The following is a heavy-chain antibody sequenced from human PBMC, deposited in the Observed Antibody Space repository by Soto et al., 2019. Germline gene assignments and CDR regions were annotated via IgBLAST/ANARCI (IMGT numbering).Heavy chain of an antibody. CDR1: GFTFSRYS. CDR3: ATQDFRGTTGTT. J-gene: IGHJ4*02. Sequence: GGSLRLSCAASGFTFSRYSMGWVRQAPGKGLEWVSVISGSGGNIHYADSVKGRFTISRDNSKNTLYLQMNSLRVEDTAVYNCATQDFRGTTGTTWGQGTLVTVSS. CDR2: ISGSGGNI. V-gene: IGHV3-23*01. D-gene: IGHD1-1*01.